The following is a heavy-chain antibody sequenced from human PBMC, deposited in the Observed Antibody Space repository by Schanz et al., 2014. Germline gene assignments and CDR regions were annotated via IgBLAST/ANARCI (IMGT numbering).Heavy chain of an antibody. CDR1: GDTFSKYN. V-gene: IGHV1-69*02. D-gene: IGHD6-19*01. Sequence: QVQLVQSGPEVKKPGSSVKVSCQAFGDTFSKYNIMWVRQVPGQGLEWLGRIMPLRGIGNNAWKFQDRLTITADKSMNITYMELSSLGTEDTAVYYCTRLRRADPNGVDVWGQGTTVNDS. J-gene: IGHJ6*02. CDR2: IMPLRGIG. CDR3: TRLRRADPNGVDV.